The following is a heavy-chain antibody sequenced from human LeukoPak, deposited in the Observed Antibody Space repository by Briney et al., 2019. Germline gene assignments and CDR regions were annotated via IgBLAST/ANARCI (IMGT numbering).Heavy chain of an antibody. CDR3: AKPRGSYDAFDI. CDR2: ISGSGVGT. Sequence: GGSLRLSCAASGFTFSSYAMSWVRQAPGKGLEWVSAISGSGVGTYYADSVKGRFTISRDNSKNTLCLQMNSLRAEDTAVYFCAKPRGSYDAFDIWGQGTMVTVSS. V-gene: IGHV3-23*01. D-gene: IGHD1-26*01. CDR1: GFTFSSYA. J-gene: IGHJ3*02.